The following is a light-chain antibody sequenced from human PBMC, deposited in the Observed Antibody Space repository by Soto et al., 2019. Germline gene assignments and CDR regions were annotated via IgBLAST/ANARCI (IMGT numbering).Light chain of an antibody. CDR3: QQRSNWWT. CDR1: QSVSSY. CDR2: DAS. J-gene: IGKJ1*01. V-gene: IGKV3-11*01. Sequence: EIVLTQSPAPLSLSPGEIGTLACRASQSVSSYLAWYQQNPGQAPRLLIYDASNRATGIPARFSGSGSGTDFTLTISSLEPEDFAVYYCQQRSNWWTFGQGTKVDI.